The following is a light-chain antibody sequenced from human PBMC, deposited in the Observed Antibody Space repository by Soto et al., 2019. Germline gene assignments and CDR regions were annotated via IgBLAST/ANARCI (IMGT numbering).Light chain of an antibody. Sequence: DIQMTQSPSTLSASVGDRVTITCRASQSISSWLAWYQQKPGKAPKLLIYDASSLESGVPSRFSGSGSGTEFTLTIISLQPDDFATYYCQHETFGQGTKVEIK. CDR2: DAS. V-gene: IGKV1-5*01. CDR1: QSISSW. J-gene: IGKJ1*01. CDR3: QHET.